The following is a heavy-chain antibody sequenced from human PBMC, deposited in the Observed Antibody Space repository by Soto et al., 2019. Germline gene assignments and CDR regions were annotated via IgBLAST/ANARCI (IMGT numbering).Heavy chain of an antibody. Sequence: PGGSLRLSCAASGFTFSSYGMHWVRQAPGKGLEWVAVIWYDGSNKYYADSVKGRFTISRDNSKNTLYLQMNSLRAEDTAVYYCARGDYSNYVMTKIDYWGQGTLVTVSS. CDR1: GFTFSSYG. D-gene: IGHD4-4*01. V-gene: IGHV3-33*01. CDR2: IWYDGSNK. CDR3: ARGDYSNYVMTKIDY. J-gene: IGHJ4*02.